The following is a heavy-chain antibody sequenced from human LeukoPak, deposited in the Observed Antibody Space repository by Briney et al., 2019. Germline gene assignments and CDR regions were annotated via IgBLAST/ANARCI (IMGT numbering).Heavy chain of an antibody. CDR2: ISDTGNT. V-gene: IGHV3-23*01. CDR3: ARDEMATSGFDY. Sequence: GGSLRLSCAASGFTLSSYAMSWVRQAPGKGLEWVSAISDTGNTYHADSVKGRFTISRDSSKNSLYLQMNSLRAEDTAVYYCARDEMATSGFDYWGQGTLVTVSS. J-gene: IGHJ4*02. CDR1: GFTLSSYA. D-gene: IGHD5-24*01.